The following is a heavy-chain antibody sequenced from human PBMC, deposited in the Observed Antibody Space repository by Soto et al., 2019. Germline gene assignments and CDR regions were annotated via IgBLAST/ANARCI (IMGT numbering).Heavy chain of an antibody. Sequence: EVLLLESGGGLVQPGGSLRLSCAASGFTFSIYAMNWVRQAPGKGLEWVSVISGSGGSTYYADSVKGRFTISRDNSKNTLYLQMNSLRAEDTAVYYCARRTGGWYFDLWGRGTLVTVSS. CDR1: GFTFSIYA. CDR3: ARRTGGWYFDL. CDR2: ISGSGGST. V-gene: IGHV3-23*01. D-gene: IGHD3-16*01. J-gene: IGHJ2*01.